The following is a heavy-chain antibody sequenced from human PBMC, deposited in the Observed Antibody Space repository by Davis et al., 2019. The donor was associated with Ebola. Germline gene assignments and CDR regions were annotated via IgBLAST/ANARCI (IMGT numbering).Heavy chain of an antibody. CDR3: ARDSGIGYCTNGVCYRSYFDY. CDR1: GFTLSSYG. J-gene: IGHJ4*02. Sequence: GGSLRLSCAASGFTLSSYGMHWVRQAPGKGLEWAAGISNNGGNKYYADSVKGRFTISRDNSKNTLYLQMNSLRAEDTAVYYCARDSGIGYCTNGVCYRSYFDYWGQGTLVTVSS. D-gene: IGHD2-8*01. CDR2: ISNNGGNK. V-gene: IGHV3-30*03.